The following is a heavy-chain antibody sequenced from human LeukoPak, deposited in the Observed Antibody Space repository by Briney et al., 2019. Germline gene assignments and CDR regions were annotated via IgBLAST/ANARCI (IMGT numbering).Heavy chain of an antibody. J-gene: IGHJ6*02. CDR2: ISYDGNTK. CDR1: GFTFRIYA. Sequence: GGSLRLSCAASGFTFRIYAMHWARQAPGKGLEWVAVISYDGNTKYYADSVEGRFTIFRDNSKDTLYLEMHSLRAEDTAMYYCARGYCGSDSCYGDYYYYGMDVWGQGTTVTVSS. CDR3: ARGYCGSDSCYGDYYYYGMDV. D-gene: IGHD2-2*01. V-gene: IGHV3-30*04.